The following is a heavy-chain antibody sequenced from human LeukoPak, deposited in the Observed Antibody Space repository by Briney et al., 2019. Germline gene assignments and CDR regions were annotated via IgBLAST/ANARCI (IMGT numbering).Heavy chain of an antibody. CDR3: ARAWCGYSYGYNYYYYYMDV. Sequence: SETLSLTCTVSGGSISSYYWSRIRQPPGKGLEWIGYIYYSGSTNYNPSLKSRVTISVDTSKNQFSLKLSSVTAADTAVYYCARAWCGYSYGYNYYYYYMDVRGKGTTVTVSS. CDR2: IYYSGST. J-gene: IGHJ6*03. CDR1: GGSISSYY. V-gene: IGHV4-59*01. D-gene: IGHD5-18*01.